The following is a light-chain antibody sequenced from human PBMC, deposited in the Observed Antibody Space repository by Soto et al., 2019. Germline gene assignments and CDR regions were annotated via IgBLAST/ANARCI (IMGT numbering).Light chain of an antibody. CDR2: DVS. V-gene: IGLV2-14*03. CDR1: SNDVGGYNY. J-gene: IGLJ2*01. CDR3: SSYRGSSAVVL. Sequence: QSVLTQPASVSGSPGQSITISCTGTSNDVGGYNYVSWYQHFPGRAPRLMIYDVSDRPSGISNRFSGSKSGNTASLTISGLQAEDEAEYYCSSYRGSSAVVLFGGGTKVTVL.